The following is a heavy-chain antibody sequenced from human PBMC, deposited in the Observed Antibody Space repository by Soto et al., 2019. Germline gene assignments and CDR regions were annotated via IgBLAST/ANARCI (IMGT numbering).Heavy chain of an antibody. CDR1: GFTFSSYS. J-gene: IGHJ4*02. V-gene: IGHV3-48*01. CDR3: ARALLRPQPG. D-gene: IGHD3-22*01. Sequence: EVQLVESGGGLVQPGGSLRLSCAASGFTFSSYSMNWVRQAPGKGLEWVSYISSSSSTIYYADSVKGRFTISRDNAKHSLYLQMNSLRAEDTAVYYCARALLRPQPGWGQGTLVTVSS. CDR2: ISSSSSTI.